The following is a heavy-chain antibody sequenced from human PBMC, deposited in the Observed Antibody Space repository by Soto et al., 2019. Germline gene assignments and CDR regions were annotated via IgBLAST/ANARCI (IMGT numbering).Heavy chain of an antibody. CDR2: IKNKANSYTT. V-gene: IGHV3-72*01. Sequence: EVQLVESGGGLVQPAGSLRLSCAASGFTFSDYYMDWVRQAPGKGLEWVGRIKNKANSYTTEYAAPVKGTFIFSREESKNSVFLQMSRLKTDVTAVYYGTRVRLGSSRSSDYWVQGILVTVSS. J-gene: IGHJ4*02. CDR3: TRVRLGSSRSSDY. D-gene: IGHD6-19*01. CDR1: GFTFSDYY.